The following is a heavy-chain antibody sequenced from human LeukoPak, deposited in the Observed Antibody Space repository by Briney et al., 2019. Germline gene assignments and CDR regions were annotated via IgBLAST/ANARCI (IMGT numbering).Heavy chain of an antibody. Sequence: GGSLRLSCAASGFTFSSYAMSWVRQAPGKGLEWVSAISGSGGSTYYADSVKGRFTISRDNSKNTLYLQMNSLRAEDTAVYYCAKGFPLPSIRYFDWLLGFWGYFDLWGRGTLVTVSS. J-gene: IGHJ2*01. CDR2: ISGSGGST. CDR3: AKGFPLPSIRYFDWLLGFWGYFDL. D-gene: IGHD3-9*01. CDR1: GFTFSSYA. V-gene: IGHV3-23*01.